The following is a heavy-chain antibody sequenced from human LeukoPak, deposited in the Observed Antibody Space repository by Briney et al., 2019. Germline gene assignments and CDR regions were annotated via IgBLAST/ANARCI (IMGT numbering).Heavy chain of an antibody. CDR1: GFTFSSYA. J-gene: IGHJ4*02. V-gene: IGHV3-30-3*01. Sequence: GGSLRLSCAASGFTFSSYAMHWVRQAPGKGLEWVAVISYDGSNKYYADSVKGRFTISRDNSKNTLYLQMNSLRAEDTALYYCANGPEYSSSWYGFWGQGTLVTVSS. CDR2: ISYDGSNK. D-gene: IGHD6-13*01. CDR3: ANGPEYSSSWYGF.